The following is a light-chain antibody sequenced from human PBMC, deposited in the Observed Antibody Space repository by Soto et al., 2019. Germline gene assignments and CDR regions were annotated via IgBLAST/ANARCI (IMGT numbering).Light chain of an antibody. Sequence: QPVLTQPPSVSGTPGQSVTISCSGSSSNIGKNYVYWYQHLPGTAPKLLIYKNHQRPSGVPDRFSGSKSGNTASLTISGLQAEDEADYYCSSYTSSSGNVVFGGGTKLTVL. CDR1: SSNIGKNY. CDR3: SSYTSSSGNVV. J-gene: IGLJ2*01. V-gene: IGLV1-47*01. CDR2: KNH.